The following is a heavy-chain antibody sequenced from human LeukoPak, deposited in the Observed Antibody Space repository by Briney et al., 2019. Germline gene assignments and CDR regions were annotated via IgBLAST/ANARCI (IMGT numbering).Heavy chain of an antibody. CDR2: INSDGSIT. CDR3: AREYYDSSGSKRSAFDI. D-gene: IGHD3-22*01. CDR1: GFTFSRYW. J-gene: IGHJ3*02. Sequence: GGSLRLSCAASGFTFSRYWMFWVRQAPGKGPVLVSRINSDGSITNYADSVKGRFTISRDNAKNTLYLQMNSLRAEDTAVYYCAREYYDSSGSKRSAFDIWGQGTMVTVSS. V-gene: IGHV3-74*01.